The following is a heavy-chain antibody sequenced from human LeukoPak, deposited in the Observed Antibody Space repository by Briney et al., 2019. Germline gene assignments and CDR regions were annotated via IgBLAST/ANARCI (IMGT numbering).Heavy chain of an antibody. Sequence: GASVKVSCKASGYTFTGYYMHWVRQAPGQGLEWMGWINPNSGGTNYAQKFQGRVTMTRDTSISTAYMELSRLRSDDTAVYYCARANYGSGSYYKPPDYWGQGTLVTVSS. D-gene: IGHD3-10*01. V-gene: IGHV1-2*02. CDR3: ARANYGSGSYYKPPDY. CDR2: INPNSGGT. CDR1: GYTFTGYY. J-gene: IGHJ4*02.